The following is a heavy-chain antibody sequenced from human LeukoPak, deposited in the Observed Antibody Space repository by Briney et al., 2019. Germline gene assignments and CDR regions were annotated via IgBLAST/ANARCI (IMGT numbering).Heavy chain of an antibody. J-gene: IGHJ4*01. V-gene: IGHV1-2*02. CDR3: ARDTGFPFFDF. CDR2: VNPNSGVT. Sequence: ASVKVSCKASGYTFIGYYIHWVRQAPGQGLEWMGSVNPNSGVTDYAQKFQGRITMTRDTSISTAYMELNRLTSDDTAVYYCARDTGFPFFDFWGHGALVIVSS. CDR1: GYTFIGYY.